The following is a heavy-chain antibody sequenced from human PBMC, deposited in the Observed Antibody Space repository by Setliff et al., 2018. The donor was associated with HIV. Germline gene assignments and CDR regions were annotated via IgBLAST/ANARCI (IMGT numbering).Heavy chain of an antibody. D-gene: IGHD6-19*01. CDR2: IYQSGSI. V-gene: IGHV4-38-2*02. J-gene: IGHJ5*02. CDR3: ARPRRVRSRAWYWFDI. CDR1: GYPISSGYY. Sequence: SETLSLTCTVSGYPISSGYYWGWIRQPPGKGLEWIGSIYQSGSIYYNPSLQSRVTISVDSSKNQFSLNLFSVTAADTAVYYCARPRRVRSRAWYWFDIWGQGTLVTVSS.